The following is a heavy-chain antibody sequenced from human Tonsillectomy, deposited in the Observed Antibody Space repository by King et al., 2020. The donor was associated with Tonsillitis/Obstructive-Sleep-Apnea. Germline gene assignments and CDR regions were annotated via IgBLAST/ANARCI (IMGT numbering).Heavy chain of an antibody. V-gene: IGHV4-34*01. J-gene: IGHJ4*02. D-gene: IGHD3-10*01. CDR3: ARGLDDFRKGEYYFDS. CDR2: INHSGST. Sequence: VQLQQWGAGLLKPSETLSLTCAVYGGSFSGYYWSWIRQPPGKGLEWIGEINHSGSTKYNPSLKSRVTISVDTSKNQFSLKLSSVTAADTAVYYCARGLDDFRKGEYYFDSWGQGTLVTVSS. CDR1: GGSFSGYY.